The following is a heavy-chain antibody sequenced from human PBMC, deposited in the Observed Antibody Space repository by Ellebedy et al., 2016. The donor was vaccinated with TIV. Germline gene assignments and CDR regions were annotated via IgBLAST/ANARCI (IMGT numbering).Heavy chain of an antibody. D-gene: IGHD3-10*01. CDR3: ANGVLRGMDV. Sequence: GESLKISCAASRITFSSYAMSWVRQAPGRGLEWVSAISGSGGSTHYADSVKGRFTISRDNSNNTLYLQMNSLRVEDTAVYYCANGVLRGMDVWGQGTTVTVSS. J-gene: IGHJ6*02. CDR2: ISGSGGST. CDR1: RITFSSYA. V-gene: IGHV3-23*01.